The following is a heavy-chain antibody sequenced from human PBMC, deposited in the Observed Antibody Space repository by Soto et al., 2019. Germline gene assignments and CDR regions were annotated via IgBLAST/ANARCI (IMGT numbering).Heavy chain of an antibody. CDR2: IKTKVESYAT. CDR3: TRRYCSGGGCYSDFDY. V-gene: IGHV3-73*01. J-gene: IGHJ4*02. D-gene: IGHD2-15*01. CDR1: GFTLCGFD. Sequence: EVQLVESGGGLVQPGGSLKLSCAASGFTLCGFDIHWVRQASGEGLEWVGRIKTKVESYATELAASVKGRFTISRDDPKNTAYLEMNSLKTEDTAVYYCTRRYCSGGGCYSDFDYWGQGTLVTVSS.